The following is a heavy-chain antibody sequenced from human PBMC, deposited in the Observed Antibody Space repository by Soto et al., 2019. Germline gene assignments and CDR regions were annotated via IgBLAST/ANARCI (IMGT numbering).Heavy chain of an antibody. CDR2: INAHSGGT. Sequence: ASVKVSCKPSGGTFNTYVFNWVRQAPGQGLEWMGWINAHSGGTEYAQKFQGRVTLTRDTSIATAYLTLTSLTSDDTALYYCAKDLTRQLAYWLDPWGQGTQVTVSA. CDR1: GGTFNTYV. CDR3: AKDLTRQLAYWLDP. D-gene: IGHD6-6*01. V-gene: IGHV1-2*02. J-gene: IGHJ5*02.